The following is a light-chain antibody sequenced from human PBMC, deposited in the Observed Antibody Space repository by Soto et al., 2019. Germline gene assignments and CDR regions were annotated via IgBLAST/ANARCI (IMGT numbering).Light chain of an antibody. J-gene: IGKJ1*01. CDR1: QSISSY. CDR3: QQSYSTHPT. V-gene: IGKV1-39*01. Sequence: DIQMTQSPSSLSASVGDRVTITCRASQSISSYLNWYQQKPGKAPKLLIYAASSLQSGVPSRFSGSGSGTDFTLTISSLQPEDFATYDCQQSYSTHPTFGQGTKVEIK. CDR2: AAS.